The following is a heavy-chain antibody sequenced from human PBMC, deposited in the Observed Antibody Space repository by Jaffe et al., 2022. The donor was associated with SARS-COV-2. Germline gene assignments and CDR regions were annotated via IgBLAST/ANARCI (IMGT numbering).Heavy chain of an antibody. D-gene: IGHD2-2*02. Sequence: EVYLVDSGGALVQPGGSLRLSCVASGFTFGDYTMHWVRQRPGKGLEWVSLINWSGDDRFYADSVKGRFTISRDDSRSSVYLQMNGLKTEDTAVYYCAKDKGRYTGFDYWGQGTLVTVSS. J-gene: IGHJ4*02. V-gene: IGHV3-43*01. CDR3: AKDKGRYTGFDY. CDR1: GFTFGDYT. CDR2: INWSGDDR.